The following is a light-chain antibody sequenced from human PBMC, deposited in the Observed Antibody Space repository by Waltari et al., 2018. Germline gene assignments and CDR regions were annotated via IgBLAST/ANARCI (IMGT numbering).Light chain of an antibody. CDR3: QTGGHGTWV. J-gene: IGLJ3*02. V-gene: IGLV4-69*01. Sequence: QLVLTQSPSASASLGASVKLTCTLDSGHSTNIIAWHQQQPQKGPRYWMKVNSDGSHGKGDEIPDRFSGSSSSSGTERYLTISSVQSEDEADYYCQTGGHGTWVFGGGTKLTVL. CDR1: SGHSTNI. CDR2: VNSDGSH.